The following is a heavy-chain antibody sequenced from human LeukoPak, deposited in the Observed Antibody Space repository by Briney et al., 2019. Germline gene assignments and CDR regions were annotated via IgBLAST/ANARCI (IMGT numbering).Heavy chain of an antibody. Sequence: SETLSLTCTVSGGSVSSYYWSWIRQPPGKGLEWIGYIYYSGSTNYNPSLKSRVTISVDTSKNQFSLKLSSVTAADTAVYYCARDQGYCSSTSCYDAFDIWGQGTMVTVS. CDR3: ARDQGYCSSTSCYDAFDI. D-gene: IGHD2-2*01. V-gene: IGHV4-59*02. CDR2: IYYSGST. J-gene: IGHJ3*02. CDR1: GGSVSSYY.